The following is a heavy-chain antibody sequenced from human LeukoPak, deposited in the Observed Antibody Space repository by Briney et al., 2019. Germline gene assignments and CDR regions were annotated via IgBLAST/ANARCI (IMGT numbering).Heavy chain of an antibody. J-gene: IGHJ3*02. CDR3: ATVVVVAATHDAFDI. V-gene: IGHV3-21*01. CDR2: ISSSSSYI. D-gene: IGHD2-15*01. Sequence: GGSLRLSCAASGFTYSSYSMNWVRQAPGKGLEWVSSISSSSSYIYYADSVKGRSTISRDNAKNSLYLQMNSLRAEDTAVYYCATVVVVAATHDAFDIWGQGTMVTVSS. CDR1: GFTYSSYS.